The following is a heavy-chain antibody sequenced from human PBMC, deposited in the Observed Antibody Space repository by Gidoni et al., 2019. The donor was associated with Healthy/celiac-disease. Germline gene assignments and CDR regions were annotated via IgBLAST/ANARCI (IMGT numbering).Heavy chain of an antibody. V-gene: IGHV4-31*03. D-gene: IGHD6-13*01. CDR1: GVPISSGGYY. Sequence: QVQLQESGPGLVKPSQTLSLTCTVSGVPISSGGYYWSWIRQHPGKGLEWIGYIYYSGSTYYNPSLKSRVTISVDTSKNQFSLKLSSVTAADTAVYYCALFSSSWYYFDYWGQGTLVTVSS. J-gene: IGHJ4*02. CDR3: ALFSSSWYYFDY. CDR2: IYYSGST.